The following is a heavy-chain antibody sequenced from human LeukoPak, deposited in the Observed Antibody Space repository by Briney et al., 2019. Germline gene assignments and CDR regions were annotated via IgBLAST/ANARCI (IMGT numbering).Heavy chain of an antibody. Sequence: SETLSLTCTVSGVSISSSNSYWGWIRQPPGKGLEWIGSIYYSGNTYYNASLKSQVSISIDRSKNQFSLKVNSVTAADTAVYYCGSGLGGVIVDYWGQGTLVTVSS. V-gene: IGHV4-39*01. J-gene: IGHJ4*02. CDR1: GVSISSSNSY. CDR3: GSGLGGVIVDY. CDR2: IYYSGNT. D-gene: IGHD3-16*02.